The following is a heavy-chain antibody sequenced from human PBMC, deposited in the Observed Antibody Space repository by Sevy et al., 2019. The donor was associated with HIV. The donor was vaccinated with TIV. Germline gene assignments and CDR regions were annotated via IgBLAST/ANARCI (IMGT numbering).Heavy chain of an antibody. J-gene: IGHJ4*02. V-gene: IGHV3-48*02. CDR2: ISSSSGTI. CDR1: GFTFSSYS. Sequence: GGSLRLSCAASGFTFSSYSMNWVRQAPGKGLEWVSYISSSSGTIYYADSVKGRFTISRDNAKNSLYLQMNSLRDEDTAVYYCARDRGSSSWTHFDYWGQGTLVTVSS. D-gene: IGHD6-13*01. CDR3: ARDRGSSSWTHFDY.